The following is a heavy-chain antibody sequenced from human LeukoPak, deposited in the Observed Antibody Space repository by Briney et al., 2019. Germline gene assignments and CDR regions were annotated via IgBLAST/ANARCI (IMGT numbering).Heavy chain of an antibody. V-gene: IGHV1-2*02. D-gene: IGHD5-12*01. CDR2: INPNSGGT. CDR3: AGGKWLRFDY. CDR1: GYTFTSYD. J-gene: IGHJ4*02. Sequence: GASVKVSCKASGYTFTSYDIHWVRQATGQGLEWMGWINPNSGGTNYAQKFQGRVTMTRDTSISTAYMELSRLRSDDTAVYYCAGGKWLRFDYWGQGTLVTVSS.